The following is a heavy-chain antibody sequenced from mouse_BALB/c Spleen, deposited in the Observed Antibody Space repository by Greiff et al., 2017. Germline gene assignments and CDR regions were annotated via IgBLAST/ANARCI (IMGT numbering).Heavy chain of an antibody. CDR3: TRRNYGNYDAMDY. J-gene: IGHJ4*01. D-gene: IGHD2-1*01. Sequence: EVKVEESGGGLVQPGGSMKLSCVASGFTFSNYWMNWVRQSPEKGLEWVAEIRLKSNNYATHYAESVKGRFTISRDDSKSSVYLQMNNLRAEDTGIYYCTRRNYGNYDAMDYWGQGTSVTVSS. CDR2: IRLKSNNYAT. CDR1: GFTFSNYW. V-gene: IGHV6-6*02.